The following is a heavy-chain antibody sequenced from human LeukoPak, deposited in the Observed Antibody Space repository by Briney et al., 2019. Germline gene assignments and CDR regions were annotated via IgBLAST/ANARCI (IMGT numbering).Heavy chain of an antibody. J-gene: IGHJ6*02. Sequence: GGSLRLSCAASGFTVRNNYMSWVRQAPGKGLEWVSVIYSGGSTYYADSVKGRFTISRDNSKNTLYLQMNSLRAEDTAVYYCARARFCSSTSCYCYGMDVWGQGTTVTVSS. CDR1: GFTVRNNY. D-gene: IGHD2-2*01. V-gene: IGHV3-66*01. CDR2: IYSGGST. CDR3: ARARFCSSTSCYCYGMDV.